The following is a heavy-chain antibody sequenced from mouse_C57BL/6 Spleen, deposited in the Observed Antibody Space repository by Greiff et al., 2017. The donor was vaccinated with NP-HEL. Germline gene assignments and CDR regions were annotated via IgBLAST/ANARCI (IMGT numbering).Heavy chain of an antibody. CDR1: GYAFSSYW. J-gene: IGHJ3*01. V-gene: IGHV1-80*01. D-gene: IGHD2-5*01. CDR3: AREGSNYGWFAY. Sequence: QVQLQQSGAELVKPGASVKISCKASGYAFSSYWMNWVKQRPGKGLEWIGQIYPGDGDTNYNGKFKGKATLTADKSSSTAYMQLSSLTSEDSAVYFCAREGSNYGWFAYWGQGTLVTVSA. CDR2: IYPGDGDT.